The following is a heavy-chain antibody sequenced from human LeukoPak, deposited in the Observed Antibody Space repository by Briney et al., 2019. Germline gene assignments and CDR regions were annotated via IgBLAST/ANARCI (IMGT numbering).Heavy chain of an antibody. V-gene: IGHV1-8*02. J-gene: IGHJ6*02. Sequence: GASVRVSCKASGYTFTNYDIDWVRQAPGQGLEWMGWLNPNSGNTGYAQRFQGRVSMTTDTSTSTAYMELRSLRSDDTAVYYCARDPVSSSWSSAYNYYGMDVWGQGTTVTVSS. CDR2: LNPNSGNT. CDR3: ARDPVSSSWSSAYNYYGMDV. D-gene: IGHD6-13*01. CDR1: GYTFTNYD.